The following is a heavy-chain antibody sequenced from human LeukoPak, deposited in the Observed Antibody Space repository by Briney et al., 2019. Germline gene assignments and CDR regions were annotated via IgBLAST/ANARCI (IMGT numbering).Heavy chain of an antibody. CDR1: GYTFTNYY. CDR3: ASRGRGGFHGSLDY. CDR2: INPSGDTT. D-gene: IGHD5-24*01. Sequence: PGASVKVSCKASGYTFTNYYAHWVRQAPGQGLKWMGIINPSGDTTMYAQKFQGRVTMTRDTSTSTLYMELSSLRSEDTAVYYCASRGRGGFHGSLDYWGQGTLVTVSS. J-gene: IGHJ4*02. V-gene: IGHV1-46*01.